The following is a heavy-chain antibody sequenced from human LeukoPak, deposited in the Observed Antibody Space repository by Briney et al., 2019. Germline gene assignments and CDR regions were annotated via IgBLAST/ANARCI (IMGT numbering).Heavy chain of an antibody. CDR2: INPSGST. J-gene: IGHJ4*02. CDR3: ARGLDTAMVVTVSFDY. D-gene: IGHD5-18*01. CDR1: GYTFSSYY. V-gene: IGHV1-46*01. Sequence: ASVKVSCKASGYTFSSYYMHWVRQAPGQGLEWMGIINPSGSTSNAQKFQGRVTMTRDMSTSTVYMELSSLRSEDTAVYYCARGLDTAMVVTVSFDYWGQGTLVTVSS.